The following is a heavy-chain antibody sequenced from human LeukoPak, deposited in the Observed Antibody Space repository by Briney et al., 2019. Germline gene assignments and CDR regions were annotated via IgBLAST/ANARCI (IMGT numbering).Heavy chain of an antibody. CDR3: ARDRLLLQWSSSGWPTFDY. Sequence: GGSLRLSCAASGFTFSSYSMNWVRQAPGKGLEWVSSISSSSSYIYYADSVKGRFTISRDNAKNSLYLQMNSLRAEDTAVYYCARDRLLLQWSSSGWPTFDYWGQGTLVTVSS. CDR1: GFTFSSYS. CDR2: ISSSSSYI. D-gene: IGHD6-19*01. V-gene: IGHV3-21*01. J-gene: IGHJ4*02.